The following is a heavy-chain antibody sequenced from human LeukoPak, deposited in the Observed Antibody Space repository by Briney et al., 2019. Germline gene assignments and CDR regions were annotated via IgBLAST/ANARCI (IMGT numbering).Heavy chain of an antibody. Sequence: GASVKVSCKASGGTFSSYAISWVRQAPGRGLEWMGGIIPIFGTANCAQKFQGRVTITADESTSTAYMELSSLRSEDTAVYYCASNPYYDSSGGGFDYWGQGTLVTVSS. CDR2: IIPIFGTA. D-gene: IGHD3-22*01. CDR3: ASNPYYDSSGGGFDY. J-gene: IGHJ4*02. CDR1: GGTFSSYA. V-gene: IGHV1-69*13.